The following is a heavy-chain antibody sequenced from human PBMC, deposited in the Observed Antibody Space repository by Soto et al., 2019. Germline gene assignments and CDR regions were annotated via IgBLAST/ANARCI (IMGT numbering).Heavy chain of an antibody. CDR1: GGSISSYY. V-gene: IGHV4-59*01. CDR3: ARYGSGSSVWFDP. D-gene: IGHD3-10*01. CDR2: IYYSGST. J-gene: IGHJ5*02. Sequence: QVQLQESGPGLVKPSETLSLTCTVSGGSISSYYWSWIRQPPGKGLECIGYIYYSGSTNYNPSRKSRVTISVDTSKNQFSLKLSSVTAADTAVYYCARYGSGSSVWFDPWGQGTLVTVSS.